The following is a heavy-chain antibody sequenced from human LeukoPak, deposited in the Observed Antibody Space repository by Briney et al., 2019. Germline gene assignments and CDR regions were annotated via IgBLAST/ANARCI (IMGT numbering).Heavy chain of an antibody. CDR1: GFTFSNYG. J-gene: IGHJ4*02. Sequence: GGSLRLSCAASGFTFSNYGMHWVRQAPGKGLEWVSYISSSGTTIYYADSVKGRFTISRDNAKSSLFLQMNSLRAEDTAVYFCASAGHYYDSTGYYLGRWGQGALVTVSS. V-gene: IGHV3-48*04. CDR2: ISSSGTTI. CDR3: ASAGHYYDSTGYYLGR. D-gene: IGHD3-22*01.